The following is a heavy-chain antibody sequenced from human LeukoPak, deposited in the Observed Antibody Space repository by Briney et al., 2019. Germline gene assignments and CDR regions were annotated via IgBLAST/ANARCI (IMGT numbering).Heavy chain of an antibody. CDR2: NSAWNGDT. CDR1: GNTFTNND. V-gene: IGHV1-18*01. CDR3: ARDPSNSSGRYEYFDY. D-gene: IGHD6-19*01. Sequence: ASVKVSCKASGNTFTNNDIIWVRQAPGQGLEWMGWNSAWNGDTNYAQNFQGRITMTTDASTTTAYMELRSLTSDDTAVYYCARDPSNSSGRYEYFDYWGQGTLVTVSS. J-gene: IGHJ4*02.